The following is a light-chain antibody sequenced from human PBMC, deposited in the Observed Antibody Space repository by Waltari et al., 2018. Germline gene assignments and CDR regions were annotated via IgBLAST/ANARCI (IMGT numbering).Light chain of an antibody. CDR3: QQFHSYPVT. V-gene: IGKV1-39*01. J-gene: IGKJ1*01. Sequence: DIQMTQSPSSLSASVGDRVTITCRASQTISNHLNWYQHKPGQAPRLLIFGVSSLRGGVPSRFRGSGSETDFTLTISGLQPEDLATYYCQQFHSYPVTFGQGTKVEIK. CDR1: QTISNH. CDR2: GVS.